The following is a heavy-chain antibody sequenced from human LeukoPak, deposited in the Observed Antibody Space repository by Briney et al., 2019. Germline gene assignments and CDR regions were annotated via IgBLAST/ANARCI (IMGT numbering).Heavy chain of an antibody. J-gene: IGHJ3*02. D-gene: IGHD3-9*01. CDR1: GFTFDDYA. Sequence: GGSLRLSCAASGFTFDDYAMHWVRQAPGKGLEWVSLISWDGGSTYYADSVKGRFTISRDNSKNSLYLQMNSLRAEDTALYYCAKGSTGSDAFDIWGQGTMVTVSS. CDR3: AKGSTGSDAFDI. CDR2: ISWDGGST. V-gene: IGHV3-43D*03.